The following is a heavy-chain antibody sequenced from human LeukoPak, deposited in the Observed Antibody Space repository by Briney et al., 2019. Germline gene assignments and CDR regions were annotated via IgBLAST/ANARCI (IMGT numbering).Heavy chain of an antibody. CDR2: VSYSGNT. CDR1: GGPICTSY. Sequence: TSETLSLTRTVSGGPICTSYWSWIRQPPGKGLEWIGYVSYSGNTNYTPSLKTRVTVSVDSSKNHFSLKLSAVTAAGTAVYYCARQLYTSMSPCDYWGQGTLVTVSS. CDR3: ARQLYTSMSPCDY. D-gene: IGHD5-18*01. V-gene: IGHV4-59*08. J-gene: IGHJ4*02.